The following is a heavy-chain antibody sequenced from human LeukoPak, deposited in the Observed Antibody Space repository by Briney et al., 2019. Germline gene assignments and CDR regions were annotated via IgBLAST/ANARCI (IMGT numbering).Heavy chain of an antibody. CDR3: ARAPVWFGEWFFDY. CDR2: ISSSSSYI. CDR1: GFTFSSYS. D-gene: IGHD3-10*01. Sequence: GGSLRLSCAASGFTFSSYSMNWVRQAPGKGLEWVSSISSSSSYIYYAASVKGRFTISRDNSKNTLFLQMNSLRAEDTAVYYCARAPVWFGEWFFDYWGQGTLVTVSS. J-gene: IGHJ4*02. V-gene: IGHV3-21*01.